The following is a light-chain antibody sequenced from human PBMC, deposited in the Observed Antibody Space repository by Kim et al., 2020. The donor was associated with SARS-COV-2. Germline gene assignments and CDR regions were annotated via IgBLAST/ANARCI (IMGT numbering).Light chain of an antibody. Sequence: GKPVTISCTHSSGSIASSYVQWYQQRPGSAPTTVIYEDNQRPSGVPDRFSGSIDSSSNSASLTISGLKTEDEADYYCQSYDSSIVVFGGGTQLTVL. CDR3: QSYDSSIVV. CDR2: EDN. V-gene: IGLV6-57*03. CDR1: SGSIASSY. J-gene: IGLJ2*01.